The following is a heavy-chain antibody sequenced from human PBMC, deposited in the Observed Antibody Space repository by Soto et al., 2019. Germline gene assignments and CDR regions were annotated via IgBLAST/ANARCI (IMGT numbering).Heavy chain of an antibody. D-gene: IGHD3-22*01. CDR3: ARESTMNFSVDY. CDR1: GGSISSGDYY. Sequence: SETLSLTCTVSGGSISSGDYYWSWIRQPPGKGLEWIGYIYYSGSTYYNPSLKSRVTISVDTSKNQFSLKLSSVTAADTAVYYCARESTMNFSVDYWGQGTLVTVS. CDR2: IYYSGST. J-gene: IGHJ4*02. V-gene: IGHV4-30-4*01.